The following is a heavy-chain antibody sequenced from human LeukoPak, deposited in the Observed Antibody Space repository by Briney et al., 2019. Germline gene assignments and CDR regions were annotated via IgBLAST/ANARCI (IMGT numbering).Heavy chain of an antibody. CDR3: ARGGNAFDI. D-gene: IGHD1-26*01. CDR2: IYYTGIT. J-gene: IGHJ3*02. Sequence: SETLSLTCTVSGGSISTDNYYWTWIRQHPGKGLEWIGYIYYTGITYYNPSLKSRVTISIDTSKNQFSLKLSSVTAADTAVYYCARGGNAFDIWGQGTMVTVSS. V-gene: IGHV4-31*03. CDR1: GGSISTDNYY.